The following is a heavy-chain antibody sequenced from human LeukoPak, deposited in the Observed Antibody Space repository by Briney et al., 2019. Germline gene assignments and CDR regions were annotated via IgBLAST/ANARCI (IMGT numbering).Heavy chain of an antibody. CDR2: IYYSGST. V-gene: IGHV4-59*01. D-gene: IGHD3-22*01. CDR1: GGSISSYY. Sequence: SETLSLTCTVSGGSISSYYWSWIRQPPGKGLEWIGYIYYSGSTNYNPSLKSRVTISVDTSKNQFPLKLSSVTAADTAVYYCARDYYDSSGYYSLFGYWGQGTLVTVSS. J-gene: IGHJ4*02. CDR3: ARDYYDSSGYYSLFGY.